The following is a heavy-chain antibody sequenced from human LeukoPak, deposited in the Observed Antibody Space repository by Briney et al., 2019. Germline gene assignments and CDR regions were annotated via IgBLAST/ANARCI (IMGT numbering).Heavy chain of an antibody. V-gene: IGHV1-46*01. CDR3: ARDLGGSYYFDY. CDR1: GYTFTSYY. CDR2: INPNGGST. J-gene: IGHJ4*02. D-gene: IGHD1-26*01. Sequence: ASVKVSCKASGYTFTSYYMHWVRQAPGQGLEWMGIINPNGGSTSYAQKFQGRVTMTRDMSTSTVYMELSSLRSEDTAVYYCARDLGGSYYFDYWGQGTLVTVSS.